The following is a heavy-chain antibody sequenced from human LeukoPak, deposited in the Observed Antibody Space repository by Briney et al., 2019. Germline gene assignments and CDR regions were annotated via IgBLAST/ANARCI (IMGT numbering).Heavy chain of an antibody. CDR3: AKLPDSSGPYYFDY. D-gene: IGHD3-22*01. V-gene: IGHV1-46*01. CDR2: INPSGGST. CDR1: GYTFTSYD. J-gene: IGHJ4*02. Sequence: ASVKVSCKASGYTFTSYDINWVRQATGQGLEWMGIINPSGGSTSYAQKFQGRVTMTRDMSTSTVYMELSSLRSEDTAVYYCAKLPDSSGPYYFDYWGQGTLVTVSS.